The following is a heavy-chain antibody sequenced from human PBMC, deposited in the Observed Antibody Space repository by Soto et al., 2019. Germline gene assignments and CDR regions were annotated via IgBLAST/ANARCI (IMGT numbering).Heavy chain of an antibody. Sequence: GESLKISCKGSGYSFTSYWIGWVRQMPGKGLEWMGIIYPGDSDTRYSPSFQGQVTISADKSISTAYLQWSSLKASDTAMYYCARRQSSSPGWYYYYYGMDVWGQGTTVTVSS. CDR1: GYSFTSYW. V-gene: IGHV5-51*01. J-gene: IGHJ6*02. CDR3: ARRQSSSPGWYYYYYGMDV. CDR2: IYPGDSDT. D-gene: IGHD6-13*01.